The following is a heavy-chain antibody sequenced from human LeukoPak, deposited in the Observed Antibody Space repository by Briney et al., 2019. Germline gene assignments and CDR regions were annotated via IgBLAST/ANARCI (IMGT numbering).Heavy chain of an antibody. Sequence: GGSLRLSCAASGFTFSDYSMNWVRQAPGKGLEWISYIGIDSGNTNYADSVKGRFTISGDKTKNSLYLQMNSLRVEDTAVYYCARDYKYAFDNWGQGTLVTVSS. V-gene: IGHV3-48*01. D-gene: IGHD5-24*01. CDR2: IGIDSGNT. CDR3: ARDYKYAFDN. J-gene: IGHJ4*02. CDR1: GFTFSDYS.